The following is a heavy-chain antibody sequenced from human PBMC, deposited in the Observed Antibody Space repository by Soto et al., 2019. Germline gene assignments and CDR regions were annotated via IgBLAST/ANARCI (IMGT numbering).Heavy chain of an antibody. Sequence: GGSLRLSCAASGFTFSSYAMSWVRQAAGKGLDWVSLISGSGGSTYYADSVKGRFTISRDNSKNTLYLQMNSLRAEDTAVYYCAKVNRAFNTNDAMDVWGQGTTVTVAS. J-gene: IGHJ6*02. V-gene: IGHV3-23*01. CDR1: GFTFSSYA. CDR2: ISGSGGST. D-gene: IGHD1-1*01. CDR3: AKVNRAFNTNDAMDV.